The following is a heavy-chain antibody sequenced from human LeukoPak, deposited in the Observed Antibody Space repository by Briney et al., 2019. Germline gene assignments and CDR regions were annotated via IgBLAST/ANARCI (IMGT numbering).Heavy chain of an antibody. V-gene: IGHV1-18*01. D-gene: IGHD5-24*01. J-gene: IGHJ5*02. CDR1: GYTFTSYG. CDR2: ISAYNGNT. CDR3: ARVSDGYNLAWFDP. Sequence: GASVKVSCKAPGYTFTSYGISWVRQAPGQGLEWMGWISAYNGNTNYAQNLQGRVTMTTDTYTSTAYMELRSLRSDDTAVYYCARVSDGYNLAWFDPWGQGTLVTVSS.